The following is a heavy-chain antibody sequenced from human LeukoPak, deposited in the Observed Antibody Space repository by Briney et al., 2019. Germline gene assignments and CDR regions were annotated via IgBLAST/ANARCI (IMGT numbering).Heavy chain of an antibody. J-gene: IGHJ4*02. D-gene: IGHD1-26*01. V-gene: IGHV3-20*04. CDR1: GFTFDDYG. CDR3: ARYVGATSYFDY. Sequence: GGSLRLSCAASGFTFDDYGMSWVRHAPGKGLEWVSGINWNGGSTGYADSVKGRFTISRDNAKNSLYLQMNSLRAEDTALYYCARYVGATSYFDYWGQGTLVTVSS. CDR2: INWNGGST.